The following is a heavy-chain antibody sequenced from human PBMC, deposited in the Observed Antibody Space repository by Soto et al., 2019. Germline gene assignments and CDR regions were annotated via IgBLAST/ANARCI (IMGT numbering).Heavy chain of an antibody. CDR3: AREGYYDFWSGYYMSPDYYYGMDV. V-gene: IGHV3-30-3*01. CDR2: ISYDGSNK. J-gene: IGHJ6*02. CDR1: GFTFSSYA. D-gene: IGHD3-3*01. Sequence: GGSLRLSCAASGFTFSSYAMYWVRQAPGKGLEWVAVISYDGSNKYYADSVKCRFTISRDNSKNTLYLQMNSLRAEDTAVYYCAREGYYDFWSGYYMSPDYYYGMDVWGQGTTVTVSS.